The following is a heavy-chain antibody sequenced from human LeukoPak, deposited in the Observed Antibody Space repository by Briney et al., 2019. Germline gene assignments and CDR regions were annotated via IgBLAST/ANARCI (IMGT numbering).Heavy chain of an antibody. D-gene: IGHD4-17*01. Sequence: PSETLSLTCTVSGGSISSSSYYWGWIRQPPGKGLEWIGSIYYSGSTYYNPSLKSRVTISVDTSKNQFSLRLSSVTAADTAVYYCARGRGVTTVSHYYYYYYMDVWGKGTTVTISS. V-gene: IGHV4-39*07. CDR2: IYYSGST. J-gene: IGHJ6*03. CDR3: ARGRGVTTVSHYYYYYYMDV. CDR1: GGSISSSSYY.